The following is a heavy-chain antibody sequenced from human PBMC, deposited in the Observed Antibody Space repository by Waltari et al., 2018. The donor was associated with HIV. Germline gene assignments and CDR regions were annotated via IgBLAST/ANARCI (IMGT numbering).Heavy chain of an antibody. CDR3: ARDSNKYCSGGSCSRFDP. J-gene: IGHJ5*02. CDR2: ISSISRYN. V-gene: IGHV3-21*01. CDR1: GGTGGTLS. Sequence: EVQLVESGGGLGKRGGSLGRSCAAAGGTGGTLSMIWGRQAPGKGLEWFSSISSISRYNSYAASVKGRITTSRDNAKNSLYLQMNSLRAEDTAVYYCARDSNKYCSGGSCSRFDPWGQGTLVTVSS. D-gene: IGHD2-15*01.